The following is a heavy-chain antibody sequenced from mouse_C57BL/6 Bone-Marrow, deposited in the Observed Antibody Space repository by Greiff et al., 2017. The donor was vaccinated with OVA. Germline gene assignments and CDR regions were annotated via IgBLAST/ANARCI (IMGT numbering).Heavy chain of an antibody. Sequence: VQLQQSGPELVKPGASVKISFKASGYTFTDYYMNWVKQSHGKSLEWIGDINPNNGGTSYNQKFKGKATLTVDKSSSTAYMELRSLTSEDSAVYYCARDYYGSSWRFAYWGQGTLVTVSA. J-gene: IGHJ3*01. D-gene: IGHD1-1*01. CDR3: ARDYYGSSWRFAY. CDR2: INPNNGGT. CDR1: GYTFTDYY. V-gene: IGHV1-26*01.